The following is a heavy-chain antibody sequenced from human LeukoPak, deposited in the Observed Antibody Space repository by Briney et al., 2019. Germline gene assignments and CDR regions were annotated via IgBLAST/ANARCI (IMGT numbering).Heavy chain of an antibody. CDR3: ARPRDYYDSGGAFDI. V-gene: IGHV4-61*02. Sequence: SETLSLTCTVSGGSISSGSYYWSWIRQPAGKGLEWIGRIYTSGSTNYNPSLKSRVTISVDTSKNQFSLKLSSVTAADTAVYYCARPRDYYDSGGAFDIWGQGTMVTVSS. J-gene: IGHJ3*02. CDR1: GGSISSGSYY. D-gene: IGHD3-22*01. CDR2: IYTSGST.